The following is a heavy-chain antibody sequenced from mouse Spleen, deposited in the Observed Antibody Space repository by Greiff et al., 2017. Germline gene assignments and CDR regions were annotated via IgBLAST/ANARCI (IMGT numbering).Heavy chain of an antibody. CDR1: GYTFTSYY. CDR3: ARWGTTVLDY. V-gene: IGHV1S56*01. Sequence: VQLVESGPELVKPGASVRISCKASGYTFTSYYIHWVKQRPGQGLEWIGWIYPGNVNTKYNEKFKGKATLTADKSSSTAYMQLSSLTSEDSAVYFCARWGTTVLDYWGQGTTLTVSS. D-gene: IGHD1-1*01. J-gene: IGHJ2*01. CDR2: IYPGNVNT.